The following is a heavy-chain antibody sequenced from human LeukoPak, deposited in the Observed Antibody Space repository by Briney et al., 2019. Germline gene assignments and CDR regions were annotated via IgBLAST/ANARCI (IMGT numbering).Heavy chain of an antibody. D-gene: IGHD2-2*03. J-gene: IGHJ4*02. CDR2: IDEDGRSA. V-gene: IGHV3-74*01. Sequence: PGGSLRLSCAASGFTFSSYWMHWVRQAPGKGLVWVSRIDEDGRSAAYAESVQGRSIISRDNAKNTLYLQMDSLRAEDSAVYYCARGLSGGYYYLAHWGQGTPVTVSS. CDR3: ARGLSGGYYYLAH. CDR1: GFTFSSYW.